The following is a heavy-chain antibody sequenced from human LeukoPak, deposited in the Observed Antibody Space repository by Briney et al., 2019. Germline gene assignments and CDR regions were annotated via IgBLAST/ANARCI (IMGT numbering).Heavy chain of an antibody. Sequence: PGGSLRLSCAASGFTFSDYYMSWIRQAPGKGLEWVSYISSSGSTIYYADSVKGRFTISRDNAKNSLYLQMNSLRAEDTAVYYCASISGYSSGWYPQAVDYWGQGTLVTVSS. J-gene: IGHJ4*02. CDR2: ISSSGSTI. CDR3: ASISGYSSGWYPQAVDY. V-gene: IGHV3-11*01. D-gene: IGHD6-19*01. CDR1: GFTFSDYY.